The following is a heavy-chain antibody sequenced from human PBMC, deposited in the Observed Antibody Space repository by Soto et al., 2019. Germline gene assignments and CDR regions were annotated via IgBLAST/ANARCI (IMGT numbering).Heavy chain of an antibody. CDR1: GGTFSSYT. D-gene: IGHD4-17*01. V-gene: IGHV1-69*02. J-gene: IGHJ4*02. Sequence: QVQLVQSGAEVKKPGSSVKVSCKASGGTFSSYTISWVRQAPGQGLEWMGRIIPILGIANYAQKFQGRVTITADKSTSTAYMELSSLRSEDTAAYYCASLGGYYGRFDYWGQGTLVTVSS. CDR3: ASLGGYYGRFDY. CDR2: IIPILGIA.